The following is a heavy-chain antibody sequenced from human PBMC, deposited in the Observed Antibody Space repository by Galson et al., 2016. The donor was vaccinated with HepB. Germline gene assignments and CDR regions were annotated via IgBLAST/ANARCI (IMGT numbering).Heavy chain of an antibody. Sequence: SVKVSCKASGYTFNTYAINWVRQAPGQGLEWMGWISTYNGDTNFAQKFQGRVTMTTDTSTSTAYMELRSLRSDDTAVYYCARDQGVGYGMVVWGQGTTVTVSS. CDR3: ARDQGVGYGMVV. D-gene: IGHD1-26*01. CDR2: ISTYNGDT. V-gene: IGHV1-18*01. CDR1: GYTFNTYA. J-gene: IGHJ6*02.